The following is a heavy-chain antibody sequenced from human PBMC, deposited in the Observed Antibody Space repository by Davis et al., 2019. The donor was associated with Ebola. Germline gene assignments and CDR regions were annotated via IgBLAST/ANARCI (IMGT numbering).Heavy chain of an antibody. Sequence: GESLKISCAASGFTFSNYAIHWVRQAPGKGLEWVSTYGTSADTYYADSVKGRFTISRDNAKNSLYLQMNSLRAEDTAVYYCASLKGYSGLDYWGQGTLVTVSS. CDR2: YGTSADT. V-gene: IGHV3-69-1*01. J-gene: IGHJ4*02. CDR1: GFTFSNYA. CDR3: ASLKGYSGLDY. D-gene: IGHD1-26*01.